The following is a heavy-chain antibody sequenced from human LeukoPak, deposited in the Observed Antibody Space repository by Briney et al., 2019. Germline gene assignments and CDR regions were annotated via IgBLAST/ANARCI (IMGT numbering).Heavy chain of an antibody. CDR1: GFTFSSYE. V-gene: IGHV3-48*03. CDR3: ARLYDGSAYHADHFDY. J-gene: IGHJ4*02. Sequence: PGGSLRLSCAASGFTFSSYEMNWVRQAPGKGLEWVSYISTTGSSIYYADSVKGRFTISRDNVKNLLYLQMNSLRAEDTAVYYCARLYDGSAYHADHFDYWGQGTLVIVSS. D-gene: IGHD3-22*01. CDR2: ISTTGSSI.